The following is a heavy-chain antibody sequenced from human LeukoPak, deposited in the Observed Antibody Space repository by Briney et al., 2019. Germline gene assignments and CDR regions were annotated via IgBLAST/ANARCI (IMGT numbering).Heavy chain of an antibody. CDR1: GFTFSSYW. V-gene: IGHV3-7*01. J-gene: IGHJ4*02. CDR3: ARAPTVLVGYCSSSSCQADY. D-gene: IGHD2-2*01. Sequence: GGSLRLSCAASGFTFSSYWMSWVRQAPGKELEWVANIKQDGSEKYYVDSVKGRFTISRDNAENSLYLQMNSLRVEDTAVYYCARAPTVLVGYCSSSSCQADYWGQGTLVTVSS. CDR2: IKQDGSEK.